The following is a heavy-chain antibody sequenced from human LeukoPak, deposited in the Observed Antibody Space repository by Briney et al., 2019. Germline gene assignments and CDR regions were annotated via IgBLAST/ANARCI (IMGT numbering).Heavy chain of an antibody. Sequence: ASVKVSCMASGYTFTSYGISWVRQAPRQGLEGMGWISAYNGNTNYPQKLQRRVTMTPDTSTSTAYMELRSLRSDDTAVYYCASIPAELWFGELFDYWGQGTLVTVSS. CDR1: GYTFTSYG. CDR2: ISAYNGNT. J-gene: IGHJ4*02. V-gene: IGHV1-18*01. D-gene: IGHD3-10*01. CDR3: ASIPAELWFGELFDY.